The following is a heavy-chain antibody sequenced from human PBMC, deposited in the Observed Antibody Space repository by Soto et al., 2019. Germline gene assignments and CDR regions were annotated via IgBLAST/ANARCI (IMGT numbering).Heavy chain of an antibody. CDR3: ARDRHNNWFDP. Sequence: PSETLSLTCTVPGGSVSSGSYYWSWIRQPPGKGLEWIGYIYYSGSTNYNPSLKSRVTISVDTSKDQFSLKLSSVTAADTAVYYCARDRHNNWFDPWGQGTLVTVSS. J-gene: IGHJ5*02. V-gene: IGHV4-61*01. CDR1: GGSVSSGSYY. CDR2: IYYSGST.